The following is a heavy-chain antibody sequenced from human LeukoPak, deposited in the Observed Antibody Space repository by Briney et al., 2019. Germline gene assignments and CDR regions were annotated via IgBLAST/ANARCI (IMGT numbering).Heavy chain of an antibody. CDR1: GGSIISSSYY. V-gene: IGHV4-39*07. CDR3: ARNRRIAARGNDAFDI. J-gene: IGHJ3*02. CDR2: IYYSGST. D-gene: IGHD6-6*01. Sequence: SETLSLTCTVSGGSIISSSYYWGWIRQPPGKGLEWIGSIYYSGSTYYNPSLKSRVTISVDTSKNQFSLKLSSVTAADTAVYYCARNRRIAARGNDAFDIWGQGTMVTVSS.